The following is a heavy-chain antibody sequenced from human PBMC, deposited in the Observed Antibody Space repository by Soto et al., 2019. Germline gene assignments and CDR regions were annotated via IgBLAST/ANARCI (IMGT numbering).Heavy chain of an antibody. CDR1: GGSISSSSYY. D-gene: IGHD4-17*01. Sequence: SETLSLTCTVSGGSISSSSYYWGWIRQPPGKGLEWIGSIYYSGSTYYNPSLKSRVTISVDTSKNQFSLKLSSVTAADTAVYYCARLDGDYDYYFDYWGQGTLVTVSS. CDR3: ARLDGDYDYYFDY. J-gene: IGHJ4*02. V-gene: IGHV4-39*01. CDR2: IYYSGST.